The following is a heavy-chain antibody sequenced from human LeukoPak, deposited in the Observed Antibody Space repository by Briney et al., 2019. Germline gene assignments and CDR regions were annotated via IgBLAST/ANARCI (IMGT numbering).Heavy chain of an antibody. V-gene: IGHV3-11*04. D-gene: IGHD6-19*01. J-gene: IGHJ4*02. CDR3: ARDISVGGWLLYYFDY. Sequence: PGGSLRLSCAASGFTFSDYYMSWIRQAPGKGLEWVSYISSGGSTIYYADSVKGRFTISRDNAKNSLYLQMNSLRAEDTAVYYCARDISVGGWLLYYFDYWGQGTLVTVSS. CDR1: GFTFSDYY. CDR2: ISSGGSTI.